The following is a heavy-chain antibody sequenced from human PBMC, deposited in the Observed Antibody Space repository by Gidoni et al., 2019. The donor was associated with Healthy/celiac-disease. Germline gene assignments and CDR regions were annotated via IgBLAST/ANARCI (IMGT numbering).Heavy chain of an antibody. CDR3: ARGGTTAAGSEWDWFDP. Sequence: QVQLVESGGGVVQPGRSLRLSCAASGFTFSSYAMHWVRQAPGKGLEWVAVISYDGSNKYYADSVKGRFTISRDNSKNTLYLQMNSLRAEDTAVYYCARGGTTAAGSEWDWFDPWGQGTLVTVSS. CDR2: ISYDGSNK. J-gene: IGHJ5*02. CDR1: GFTFSSYA. V-gene: IGHV3-30-3*01. D-gene: IGHD6-13*01.